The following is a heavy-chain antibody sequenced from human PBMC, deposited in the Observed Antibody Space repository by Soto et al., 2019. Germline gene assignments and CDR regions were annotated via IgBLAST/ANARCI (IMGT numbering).Heavy chain of an antibody. CDR1: GYTFTSYA. D-gene: IGHD3-22*01. Sequence: ASVKVSCKASGYTFTSYAMHWVRQAPGQRLEWMGWINAGNGNTKYSQKFQGRVTITRDTSASTAYMELSSLRSEDTAVYYCAGPEGGVVSRFYYYGMDVWGQGTTVTVSS. J-gene: IGHJ6*02. CDR2: INAGNGNT. V-gene: IGHV1-3*01. CDR3: AGPEGGVVSRFYYYGMDV.